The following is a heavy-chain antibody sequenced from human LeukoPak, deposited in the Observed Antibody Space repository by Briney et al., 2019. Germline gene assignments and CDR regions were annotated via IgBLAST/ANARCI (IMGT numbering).Heavy chain of an antibody. Sequence: GGSLRLSCAASGFTFSNYSMNWVRQAPGKGLEWVSYISRSSTTIYYADSVKGRFTISRDNSKNTLYLQMGSLRAEDMAVYYCARDNVWGSYRPGVMDVWGKGTTVTVSS. CDR2: ISRSSTTI. J-gene: IGHJ6*03. V-gene: IGHV3-48*01. CDR3: ARDNVWGSYRPGVMDV. D-gene: IGHD3-16*02. CDR1: GFTFSNYS.